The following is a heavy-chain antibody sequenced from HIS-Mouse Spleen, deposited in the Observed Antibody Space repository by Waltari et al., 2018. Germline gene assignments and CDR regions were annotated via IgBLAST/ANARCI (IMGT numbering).Heavy chain of an antibody. CDR2: ISYDGSNK. D-gene: IGHD6-19*01. V-gene: IGHV3-30*18. CDR1: GFTFSSYG. J-gene: IGHJ5*02. Sequence: QVQLVESGGGGVQPGRSLRLSCAASGFTFSSYGMHWVRQAPGKGLEWVAVISYDGSNKYYADSVKGRFTISRDNSKNTLYLQMNSLRAEDTAVYYCAKASFYSSGWFDPWGQGTLVTVSS. CDR3: AKASFYSSGWFDP.